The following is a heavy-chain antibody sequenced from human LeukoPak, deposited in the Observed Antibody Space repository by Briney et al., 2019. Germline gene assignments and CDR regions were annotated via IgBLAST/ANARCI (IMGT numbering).Heavy chain of an antibody. D-gene: IGHD3-22*01. CDR3: ARGPYSYDSSGAFDI. V-gene: IGHV4-38-2*02. CDR1: GYSITSAYY. Sequence: KSSETLSLTCTVSGYSITSAYYWGWIRQPAGKGLEWIGRISSSGSTNYNPSLKSRVTISVDTSKNQFSLKLSSVTAADTAVYFCARGPYSYDSSGAFDIWGQGTM. CDR2: ISSSGST. J-gene: IGHJ3*02.